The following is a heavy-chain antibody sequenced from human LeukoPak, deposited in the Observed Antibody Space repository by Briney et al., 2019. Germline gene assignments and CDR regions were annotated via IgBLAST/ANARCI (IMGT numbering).Heavy chain of an antibody. V-gene: IGHV4-59*01. D-gene: IGHD6-13*01. Sequence: PSETLSLTCTVSGGSISSYYWSWVRQPPGKGLGWIGYIYYSGTTNYNPSLKSRVTISVDTSKNQFSLKLASVTAADTAVYYCARGPYSSTSTYNSYYYGMDVWGQGTTVTVTS. CDR1: GGSISSYY. J-gene: IGHJ6*02. CDR2: IYYSGTT. CDR3: ARGPYSSTSTYNSYYYGMDV.